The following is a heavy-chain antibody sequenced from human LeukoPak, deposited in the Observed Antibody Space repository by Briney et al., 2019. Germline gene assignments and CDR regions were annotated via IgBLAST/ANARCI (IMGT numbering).Heavy chain of an antibody. V-gene: IGHV1-2*02. Sequence: ASVKVSCQTSGYTFSDFYLNWVRQATGQGLGWMGWINPYSGALISAQSLQGRLIMTWDTSTGTAYMELTRLTSDDTAVYYCATAAVTHTRDPWGQGTLVTVSS. CDR2: INPYSGAL. CDR3: ATAAVTHTRDP. CDR1: GYTFSDFY. D-gene: IGHD2-2*01. J-gene: IGHJ5*02.